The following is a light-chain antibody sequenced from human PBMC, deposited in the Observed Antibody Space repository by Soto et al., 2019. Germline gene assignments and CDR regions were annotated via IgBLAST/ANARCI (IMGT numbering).Light chain of an antibody. J-gene: IGKJ1*01. CDR3: QQYETFSGT. CDR2: DAS. CDR1: QSIRSW. V-gene: IGKV1-5*01. Sequence: DIQMTQSPSTLSASIGDRVTMTCRASQSIRSWLAWYQQKPGKAPKLLIYDASSLESGVPSRFSGSGSGTKFTLTIASLQPDDFATYYCQQYETFSGTFGPGTKVDIK.